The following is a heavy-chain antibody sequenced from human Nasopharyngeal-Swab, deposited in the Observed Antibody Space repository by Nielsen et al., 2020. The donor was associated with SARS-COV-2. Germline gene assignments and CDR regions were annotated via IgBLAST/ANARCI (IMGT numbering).Heavy chain of an antibody. D-gene: IGHD3-10*01. CDR3: AKDIGPDYYGSGSYLDY. CDR2: ISWNRGSI. J-gene: IGHJ4*02. V-gene: IGHV3-9*01. Sequence: PGKGLEWVSGISWNRGSIGDADSVKGRFTISRDNAKNSLYLQMNSLRAEDTALYYCAKDIGPDYYGSGSYLDYWGQGTLVTVSS.